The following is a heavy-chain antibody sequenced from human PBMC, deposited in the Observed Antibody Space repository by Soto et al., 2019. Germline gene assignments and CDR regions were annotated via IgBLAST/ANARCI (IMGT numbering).Heavy chain of an antibody. V-gene: IGHV3-23*01. J-gene: IGHJ6*02. CDR2: ISGSGGST. Sequence: PGGSLRLSCAASGFTFSSYAMSWVRQAPGKGLEWVSAISGSGGSTYYADSVKGRFTISRDNSKNTLYLQMNSLRAEDTAVYYCAKVIEPGYYYGMDVWGQGTTVTVSS. CDR1: GFTFSSYA. CDR3: AKVIEPGYYYGMDV.